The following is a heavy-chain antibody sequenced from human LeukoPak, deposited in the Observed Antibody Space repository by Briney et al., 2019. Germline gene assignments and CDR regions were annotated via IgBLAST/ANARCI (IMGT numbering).Heavy chain of an antibody. CDR2: IYTSGST. CDR3: AREILVQLELNNWFDP. V-gene: IGHV4-61*02. D-gene: IGHD1-1*01. J-gene: IGHJ5*02. Sequence: PSETLSLTCIVSGGSISSHSYYWGWIRQPAGKGLEWIGRIYTSGSTNYNPSLKSRVTISVDTSKNQFSLKLSSVTAADTAVYYCAREILVQLELNNWFDPWGQGTLVTVSS. CDR1: GGSISSHSYY.